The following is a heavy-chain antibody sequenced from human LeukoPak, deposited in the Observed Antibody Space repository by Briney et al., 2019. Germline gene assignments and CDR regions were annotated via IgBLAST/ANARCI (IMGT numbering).Heavy chain of an antibody. D-gene: IGHD5-12*01. CDR3: AKDRGWLRLEFDY. Sequence: GGSLRPSCAASGFTFSSYAMSWVRQAPGKGLEWVSAISGSGGTTYFADSVKGRFTISRDNSKNTVYLQMNSLRAEDTAVYYCAKDRGWLRLEFDYWGQGTLVTVSS. CDR1: GFTFSSYA. V-gene: IGHV3-23*01. J-gene: IGHJ4*02. CDR2: ISGSGGTT.